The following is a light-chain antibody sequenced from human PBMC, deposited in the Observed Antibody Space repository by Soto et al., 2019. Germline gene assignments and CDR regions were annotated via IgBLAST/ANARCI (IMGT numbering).Light chain of an antibody. CDR1: SSDVGGYNY. J-gene: IGLJ1*01. V-gene: IGLV2-14*01. CDR2: DVN. CDR3: SSYTSSSTRG. Sequence: QSALTQPASVSGSPGQSITIPCTGTSSDVGGYNYVSWYQQNPGKAPKLMIYDVNNRPSGVSYRFSGSKSGNTASLTISGLQAEDEADYYCSSYTSSSTRGFGTGTKLTVL.